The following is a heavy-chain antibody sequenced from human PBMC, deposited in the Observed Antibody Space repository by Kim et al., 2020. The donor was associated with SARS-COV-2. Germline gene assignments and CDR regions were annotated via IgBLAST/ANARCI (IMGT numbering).Heavy chain of an antibody. Sequence: GGSLRLSCSASGFTFSSYAMHWVRQAPGKGLEYVSAISSNGGSTYYADSVKGRFTISRDNSKNTLYLQMSSLRAEDTAVYYCVKEERDSSSWYGGGEPGYYFDYWGQGTLVTVSS. D-gene: IGHD6-13*01. J-gene: IGHJ4*02. CDR3: VKEERDSSSWYGGGEPGYYFDY. CDR2: ISSNGGST. CDR1: GFTFSSYA. V-gene: IGHV3-64D*06.